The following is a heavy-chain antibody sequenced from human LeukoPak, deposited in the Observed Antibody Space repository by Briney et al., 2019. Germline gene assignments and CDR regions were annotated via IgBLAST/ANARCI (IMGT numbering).Heavy chain of an antibody. D-gene: IGHD2/OR15-2a*01. V-gene: IGHV4-59*01. J-gene: IGHJ3*02. CDR3: ARKNDFEI. Sequence: PSETLSLTCTVSGGSIITDHWNWIRQPPGKGLEWIGCIYYSGRTYYNPSLESRVTISVDMSKSQFSLRLTSVTAADTALYYCARKNDFEIWGQGTLVTVSS. CDR1: GGSIITDH. CDR2: IYYSGRT.